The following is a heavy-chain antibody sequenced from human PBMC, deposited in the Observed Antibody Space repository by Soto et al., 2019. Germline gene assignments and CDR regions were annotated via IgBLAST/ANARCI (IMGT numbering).Heavy chain of an antibody. CDR2: INHSGST. CDR3: ARAPWKAPDYGNNWFDP. V-gene: IGHV4-34*01. J-gene: IGHJ5*02. CDR1: GGSFSGYY. D-gene: IGHD4-17*01. Sequence: SETLSLTCAVYGGSFSGYYWSWIRQPPGKGLEWIGEINHSGSTNYNPSLKSRVTISVDKSKHQFSLKLSSVTAADTAVYYCARAPWKAPDYGNNWFDPWGQGTLVTVSS.